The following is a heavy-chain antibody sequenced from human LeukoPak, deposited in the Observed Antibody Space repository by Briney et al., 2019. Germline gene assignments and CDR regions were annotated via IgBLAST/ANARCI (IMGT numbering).Heavy chain of an antibody. CDR1: GFTFSSYV. J-gene: IGHJ4*02. CDR2: ISGSGDST. CDR3: ARVIMVRGVIITFDY. Sequence: PGGSLRLSCAASGFTFSSYVMSWVRQAPGEGLEWVSAISGSGDSTYYADPVKGRFTISRDNSKNTLYLQMNSLRAEDTAVYYCARVIMVRGVIITFDYWGQGTLVTVSS. V-gene: IGHV3-23*01. D-gene: IGHD3-10*01.